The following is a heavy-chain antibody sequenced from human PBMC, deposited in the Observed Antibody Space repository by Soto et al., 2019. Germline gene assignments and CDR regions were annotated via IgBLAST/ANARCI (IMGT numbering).Heavy chain of an antibody. Sequence: QVQLQESGPGLVKPSQTLSLTCTVSGGSISSGGYYWSWIRQHPGKGLEWIGYIYYSGSTYYNPSLKSRVTISVDTSKNQFSLKLSSVTSADTAVYYCARGSVVAATLFDYWGQGTLVTVSS. CDR2: IYYSGST. CDR3: ARGSVVAATLFDY. CDR1: GGSISSGGYY. D-gene: IGHD2-15*01. J-gene: IGHJ4*02. V-gene: IGHV4-31*03.